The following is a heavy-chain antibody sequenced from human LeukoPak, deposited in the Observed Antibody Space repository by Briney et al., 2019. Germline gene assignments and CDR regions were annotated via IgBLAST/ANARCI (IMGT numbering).Heavy chain of an antibody. CDR3: ARDFSYFRIHFDY. D-gene: IGHD3-9*01. CDR2: ISTTMTTI. Sequence: GGSLRLSCVASGLTLSGYGMNWVRQAPGRGLEWLSYISTTMTTIYYADSVKGRFTVSRDNAKNSLYLQMDSLRAEDTAVYYCARDFSYFRIHFDYWGQGTLVTVSS. V-gene: IGHV3-48*01. J-gene: IGHJ4*02. CDR1: GLTLSGYG.